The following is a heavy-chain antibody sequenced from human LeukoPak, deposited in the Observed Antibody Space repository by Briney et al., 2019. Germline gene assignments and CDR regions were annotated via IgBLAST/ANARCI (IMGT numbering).Heavy chain of an antibody. Sequence: GGSLRVSCAASGFTFSTFWMHWVRQAPGKGLVWVAHINSDGTSTGYADSVKGRFTISRDNSKNTLYLQMNSLRAEDTAVYYCARDLGQYCGGDCYGDYFDYWGQGALVTASS. D-gene: IGHD2-21*02. CDR1: GFTFSTFW. V-gene: IGHV3-74*01. CDR2: INSDGTST. CDR3: ARDLGQYCGGDCYGDYFDY. J-gene: IGHJ4*02.